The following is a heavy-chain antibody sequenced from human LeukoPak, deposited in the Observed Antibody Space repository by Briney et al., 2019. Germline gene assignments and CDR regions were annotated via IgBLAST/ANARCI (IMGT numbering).Heavy chain of an antibody. Sequence: GGSLRLSCTASGFTFSNYWMSWVRQAPNKGLEWVANIKYDGSEKYYVDSVKGRLTISRDNAKNSLYLQMNSLRAEDTPVYYCAREPVRKRWFDSWGQGTLVTVSS. J-gene: IGHJ5*01. D-gene: IGHD3-10*01. CDR3: AREPVRKRWFDS. CDR1: GFTFSNYW. V-gene: IGHV3-7*03. CDR2: IKYDGSEK.